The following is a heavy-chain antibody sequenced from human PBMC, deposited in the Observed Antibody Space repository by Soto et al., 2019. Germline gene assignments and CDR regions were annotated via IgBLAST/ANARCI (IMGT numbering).Heavy chain of an antibody. J-gene: IGHJ4*01. Sequence: WQTLSLTCATTGDGVSSKNAGWSWVRQSPSRGLEWLGRTYYRSKWYYEYAVSVRGRITINPDTSKDQYSLQLNSVTPEDTAVYFCARGEQYSGRIFDYWGPGTLVTVSS. CDR2: TYYRSKWYY. V-gene: IGHV6-1*01. CDR1: GDGVSSKNAG. D-gene: IGHD1-26*01. CDR3: ARGEQYSGRIFDY.